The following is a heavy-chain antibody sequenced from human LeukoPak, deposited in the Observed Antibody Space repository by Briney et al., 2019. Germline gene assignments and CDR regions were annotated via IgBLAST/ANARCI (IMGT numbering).Heavy chain of an antibody. D-gene: IGHD4-11*01. CDR1: GYTFTSYA. CDR3: ARDVYSNYYYFDY. CDR2: INAGIGNT. J-gene: IGHJ4*02. V-gene: IGHV1-3*01. Sequence: ASVKVSCKASGYTFTSYAIHWVRQAPGQRLEWVGWINAGIGNTKYSEKFQGRVTITRDTSASTAYMELSSLRSEDTATYCCARDVYSNYYYFDYWGQGTLVTVSS.